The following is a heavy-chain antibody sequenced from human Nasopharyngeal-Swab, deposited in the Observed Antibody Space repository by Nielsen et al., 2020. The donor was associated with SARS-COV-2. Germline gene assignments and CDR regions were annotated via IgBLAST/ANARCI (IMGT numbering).Heavy chain of an antibody. V-gene: IGHV3-7*03. Sequence: VGQAAGKGLEWVANIKQDGSEKYYVDSVKGRFTISRDNAKNSLYLQMNSLRAEDTAVYYCARNDFWSGYYKVPMDVWGKGTTVTVSS. CDR3: ARNDFWSGYYKVPMDV. J-gene: IGHJ6*03. CDR2: IKQDGSEK. D-gene: IGHD3-3*01.